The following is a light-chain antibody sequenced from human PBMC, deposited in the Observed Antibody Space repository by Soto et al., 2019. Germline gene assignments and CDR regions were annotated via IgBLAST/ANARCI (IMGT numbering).Light chain of an antibody. CDR1: SSNVGGYNF. J-gene: IGLJ3*02. CDR2: DVT. Sequence: QSALTQPRSVSGSPGQSVTISCTGNSSNVGGYNFVSWYQQHPGKAPKLIIYDVTKRPSGVPDRFSGSKSYNTASLTISGVQAEDEADYLCCSYAGTYTWVFGGGTKLTVL. V-gene: IGLV2-11*01. CDR3: CSYAGTYTWV.